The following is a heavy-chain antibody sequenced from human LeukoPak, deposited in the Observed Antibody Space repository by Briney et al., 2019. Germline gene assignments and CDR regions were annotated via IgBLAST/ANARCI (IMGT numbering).Heavy chain of an antibody. CDR3: GRAGSGWYRYYYYGMDV. D-gene: IGHD6-19*01. CDR1: GYTFTSYD. Sequence: ASVKVSCKASGYTFTSYDINWVRQATGQGLEWMGWMNPNSGNTGYAQKFQGRVTMTRNTSISTAYMELSSLRSEDTAVYYCGRAGSGWYRYYYYGMDVWGQGTTVTVSS. CDR2: MNPNSGNT. V-gene: IGHV1-8*01. J-gene: IGHJ6*02.